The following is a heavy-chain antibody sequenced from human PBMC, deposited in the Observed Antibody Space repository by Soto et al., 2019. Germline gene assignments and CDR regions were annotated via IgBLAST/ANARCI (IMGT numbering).Heavy chain of an antibody. CDR3: SRDPRYSSSYDY. J-gene: IGHJ4*02. D-gene: IGHD6-13*01. CDR2: IIPILGIA. V-gene: IGHV1-69*08. CDR1: GGTFSSYT. Sequence: QVQLVQSGAEVKKPGSSVKVSCKASGGTFSSYTISWMRQAPGQGLEWMGRIIPILGIANYAQKFQGRVNIXTXKPTNTAYMELSSLRSEDTAGYYCSRDPRYSSSYDYWGQGTMVTVSP.